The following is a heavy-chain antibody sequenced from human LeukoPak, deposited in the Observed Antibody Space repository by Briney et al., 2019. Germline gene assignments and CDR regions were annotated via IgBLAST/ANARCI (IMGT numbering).Heavy chain of an antibody. Sequence: NPSGTLSLTCAVYGGSFSGYYWSWIRQPPGKGPEWIGEINHSGSTNYNPSLKSRVTISVDTSKNQFSLKLSSVTAADTAVYYCARALHLDYWGQGTLVTVSS. CDR2: INHSGST. CDR1: GGSFSGYY. CDR3: ARALHLDY. J-gene: IGHJ4*02. V-gene: IGHV4-34*01.